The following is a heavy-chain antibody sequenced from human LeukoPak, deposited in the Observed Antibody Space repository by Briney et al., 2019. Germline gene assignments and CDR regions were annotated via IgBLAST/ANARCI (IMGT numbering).Heavy chain of an antibody. Sequence: YDGSNKYYAASVKGRFTISRDNSKNTLYLQMNSLRAEDTAVYYCARGVVITDYYYYGMDVWGQGTTVTVSS. CDR3: ARGVVITDYYYYGMDV. V-gene: IGHV3-30-3*01. J-gene: IGHJ6*02. D-gene: IGHD3-22*01. CDR2: YDGSNK.